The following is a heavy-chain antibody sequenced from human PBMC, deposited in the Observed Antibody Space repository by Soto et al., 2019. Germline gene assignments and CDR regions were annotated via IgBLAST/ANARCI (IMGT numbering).Heavy chain of an antibody. V-gene: IGHV3-23*01. CDR1: GFTFSSYA. CDR2: ISGSGGST. CDR3: AKSVLMVYFDY. Sequence: GVLRLSCAASGFTFSSYAMSWVRQAPGKGLEWVSVISGSGGSTYYADSVKGRFTISRDNSKNTLYLQMNSLRAEDTAVYYCAKSVLMVYFDYWGQGTLVTVSS. J-gene: IGHJ4*02. D-gene: IGHD2-8*01.